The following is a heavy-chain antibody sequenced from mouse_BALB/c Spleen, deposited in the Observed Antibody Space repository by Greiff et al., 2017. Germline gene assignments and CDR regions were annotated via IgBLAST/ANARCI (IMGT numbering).Heavy chain of an antibody. CDR1: GFTFSSYA. V-gene: IGHV5-6-5*01. D-gene: IGHD1-1*01. CDR3: ARSGSRFYAMDY. J-gene: IGHJ4*01. CDR2: ISSGGST. Sequence: EVKLVESGGGLVKPGGSLKLSCAASGFTFSSYAMSWVRQTPEKRLEWVASISSGGSTYYPDSVKGRFTISRDNARNILYLQMSSLRSEDTAMYYCARSGSRFYAMDYWGQGTSVTVSS.